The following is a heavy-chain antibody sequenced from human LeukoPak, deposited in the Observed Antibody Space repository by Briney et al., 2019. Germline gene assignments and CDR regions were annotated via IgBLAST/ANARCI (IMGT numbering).Heavy chain of an antibody. J-gene: IGHJ4*02. CDR1: GYTFTSYY. V-gene: IGHV1-46*01. D-gene: IGHD3-16*02. Sequence: ASVKVSCKASGYTFTSYYMHWVRQAPGQGLEWMGIINPSGGSTSCAQKFQGRVTMTRDTSTSTVYMELSSLRSEDTAVYYCARDPPRSITFGGVIEDYWSQGTLVTVSS. CDR2: INPSGGST. CDR3: ARDPPRSITFGGVIEDY.